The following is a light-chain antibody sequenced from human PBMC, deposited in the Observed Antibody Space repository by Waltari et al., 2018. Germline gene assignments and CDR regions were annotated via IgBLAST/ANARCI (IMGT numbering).Light chain of an antibody. CDR1: ELGDKD. CDR3: QAWDSNTVV. J-gene: IGLJ2*01. CDR2: QDK. Sequence: SYELTQPPSVSLSPGQTASITCSGDELGDKDVCWYQQKPGQSPVVVIYQDKKRPSGIPERFSGSNSGNTATLTISETQAMDEADYYCQAWDSNTVVFGGGTKVTVL. V-gene: IGLV3-1*01.